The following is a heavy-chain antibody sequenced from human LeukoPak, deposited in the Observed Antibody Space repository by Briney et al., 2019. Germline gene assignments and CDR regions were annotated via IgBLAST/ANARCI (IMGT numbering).Heavy chain of an antibody. J-gene: IGHJ4*02. D-gene: IGHD3-10*01. CDR3: TTPPEAGSGSYRIFSY. Sequence: PGGSLRLSCAASGFTFSNAWMSWVRQAPGKGLEWVGRIKSKTDGGTTDYAAPVKGRFTISRDDSKNTLYLQMNSLKTEDTAVYYCTTPPEAGSGSYRIFSYWGQGALVTVSS. V-gene: IGHV3-15*01. CDR2: IKSKTDGGTT. CDR1: GFTFSNAW.